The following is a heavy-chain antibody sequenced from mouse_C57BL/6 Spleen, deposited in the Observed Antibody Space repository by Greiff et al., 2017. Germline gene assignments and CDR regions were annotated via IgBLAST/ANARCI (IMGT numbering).Heavy chain of an antibody. J-gene: IGHJ4*01. Sequence: QVQLQQSGAELVKPGASVTLSCKASGYTFTEYTIHWVKQRSGQGLEWIGWFYPGSGSIKYNEKFKDKATLTADKSSSTVYMELSRLTSEDSAVYFCARHEEGAYYSNYDAMDYGGQGTSVTVSS. CDR2: FYPGSGSI. D-gene: IGHD2-5*01. V-gene: IGHV1-62-2*01. CDR3: ARHEEGAYYSNYDAMDY. CDR1: GYTFTEYT.